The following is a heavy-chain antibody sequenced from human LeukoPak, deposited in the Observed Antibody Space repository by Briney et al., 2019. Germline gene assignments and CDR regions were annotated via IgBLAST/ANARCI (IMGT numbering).Heavy chain of an antibody. Sequence: PGGSLRLSCAASGFTFSSYAMSWVRQAPGKGREWVSAISGSGGSTYYADSVKGRFTISRDNSKNTLYLQINSLRAEDTAVYFCAKDPAPGDITAAHFDYWGQGTLVTVSS. D-gene: IGHD6-13*01. CDR2: ISGSGGST. CDR3: AKDPAPGDITAAHFDY. J-gene: IGHJ4*02. V-gene: IGHV3-23*01. CDR1: GFTFSSYA.